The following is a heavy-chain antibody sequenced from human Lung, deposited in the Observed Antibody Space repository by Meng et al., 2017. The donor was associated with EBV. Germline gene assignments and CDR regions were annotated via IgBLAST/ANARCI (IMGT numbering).Heavy chain of an antibody. D-gene: IGHD4-23*01. CDR2: IFYDGSMK. CDR3: AKGKPVDY. J-gene: IGHJ4*02. CDR1: GFAFSDSG. Sequence: QVQLVESGGGGVQPGRSLRLSCVASGFAFSDSGMHWVRQAPGKGLEWVAVIFYDGSMKYYGDSVRGRFTISRDNPKNTVYLQMNGLRTEDTALYYCAKGKPVDYWGRGTLVTVAS. V-gene: IGHV3-30*18.